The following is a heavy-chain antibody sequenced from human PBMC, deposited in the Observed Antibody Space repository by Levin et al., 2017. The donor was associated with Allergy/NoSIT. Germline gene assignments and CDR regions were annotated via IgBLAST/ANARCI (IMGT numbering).Heavy chain of an antibody. Sequence: LSQTLSLTCTVSDDSIRSAGYYWTWIRQQPGKGLEWIGYISYSGSTYYNPSLQSRVTISLDKSKSQFSLKLSSVTAADTDVYYCARGRTYYYATRPSGGFDPWGQGTLVTVSS. V-gene: IGHV4-31*03. CDR1: DDSIRSAGYY. J-gene: IGHJ5*02. CDR3: ARGRTYYYATRPSGGFDP. D-gene: IGHD3-10*01. CDR2: ISYSGST.